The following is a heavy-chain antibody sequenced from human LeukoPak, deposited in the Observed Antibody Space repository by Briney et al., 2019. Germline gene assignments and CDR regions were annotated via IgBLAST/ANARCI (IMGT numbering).Heavy chain of an antibody. Sequence: GGSLRLSCEASGFTFSTHWMHWVRQVPGKGLAWISRISNDVISTISTSYADSVKGRFTISRDNAKNTLYLQMNSLIAEDTAVYYCARAVAGTRNAFDLWGQGTMVTVSS. CDR2: ISNDVIST. CDR3: ARAVAGTRNAFDL. CDR1: GFTFSTHW. V-gene: IGHV3-74*01. J-gene: IGHJ3*01. D-gene: IGHD6-19*01.